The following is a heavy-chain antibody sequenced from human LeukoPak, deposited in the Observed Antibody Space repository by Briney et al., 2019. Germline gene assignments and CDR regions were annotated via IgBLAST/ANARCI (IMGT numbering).Heavy chain of an antibody. CDR1: GFTFSSSA. J-gene: IGHJ4*02. D-gene: IGHD3-22*01. V-gene: IGHV3-23*01. CDR2: ISNNGGYT. Sequence: PGGSLRLSCAASGFTFSSSAMSWVRQAPGKGLEWVSAISNNGGYTYYADSVQGRFTISRDNSKSTLCLQMNTLRAEDTAVYHCARKTAGHYPFDSWGKGTLVTVSS. CDR3: ARKTAGHYPFDS.